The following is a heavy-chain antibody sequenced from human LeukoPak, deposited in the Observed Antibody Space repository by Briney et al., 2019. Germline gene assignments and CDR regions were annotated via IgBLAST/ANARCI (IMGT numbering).Heavy chain of an antibody. J-gene: IGHJ3*02. CDR1: GGSISRGGYF. V-gene: IGHV4-30-2*01. Sequence: PSQTLSLTCTVSGGSISRGGYFWTWIRQHPGKGLEWIGYIYHSGSTYYNPSLKSRVTISVDRSKNQFSLKLSSVTAADTAVYYCARVGYYYDSSGYYPGSFDIWGQGTMVTVSS. CDR2: IYHSGST. CDR3: ARVGYYYDSSGYYPGSFDI. D-gene: IGHD3-22*01.